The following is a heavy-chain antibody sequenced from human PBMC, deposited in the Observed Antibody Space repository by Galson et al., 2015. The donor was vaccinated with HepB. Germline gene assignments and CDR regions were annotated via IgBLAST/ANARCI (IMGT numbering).Heavy chain of an antibody. CDR3: AKVFPEKTDGWYRQALYYFDS. D-gene: IGHD6-19*01. CDR1: GLTFSYYA. CDR2: ITPSGDNT. Sequence: ALRLSCAASGLTFSYYATAWVRQAPGKGLEWISAITPSGDNTYSAESMKGRFFISRANSQNTLFLQIHSLGADETAIYFCAKVFPEKTDGWYRQALYYFDSWGQGTRVTVSS. J-gene: IGHJ4*02. V-gene: IGHV3-23*01.